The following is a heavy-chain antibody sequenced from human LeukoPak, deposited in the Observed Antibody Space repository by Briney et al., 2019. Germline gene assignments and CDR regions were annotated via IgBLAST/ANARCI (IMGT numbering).Heavy chain of an antibody. CDR2: IYPGDSDT. V-gene: IGHV5-51*01. CDR1: GYSFTSYW. Sequence: GESLKISCKGSGYSFTSYWIGWVRQMPGKGLEWMGIIYPGDSDTRYSPSFHGQVTISADKSISTAYLQWSSLKASDTAMYYCARRHDLYYGDPYYFDYWGQGTLVTVSS. J-gene: IGHJ4*02. D-gene: IGHD4-17*01. CDR3: ARRHDLYYGDPYYFDY.